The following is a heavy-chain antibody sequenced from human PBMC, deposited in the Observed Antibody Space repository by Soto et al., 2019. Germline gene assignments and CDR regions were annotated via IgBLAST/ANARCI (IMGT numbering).Heavy chain of an antibody. Sequence: SKTLSLTCTVSGGSVSSGSYYWSWIRQPPGKGLEWIGYIYYSGSTNYNPSLKSRVTISVDTSKNQFSLKLSSVTAADTAVYYCARVTTDYYYYGMDVWGQGTTVTVSS. CDR1: GGSVSSGSYY. CDR2: IYYSGST. V-gene: IGHV4-61*01. CDR3: ARVTTDYYYYGMDV. D-gene: IGHD4-17*01. J-gene: IGHJ6*02.